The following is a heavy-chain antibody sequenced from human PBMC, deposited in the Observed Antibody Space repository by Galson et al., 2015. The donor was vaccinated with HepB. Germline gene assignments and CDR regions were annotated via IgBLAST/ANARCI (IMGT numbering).Heavy chain of an antibody. Sequence: SLRLSCAASGFTFSSYAMSWVRQAPGKGLEWVSAISGSGGSTYYADSVKGRFTISRDNSKNTLYLQMNSLRAEDTAVYYCAKDRRVTTVVIVYSNWGQGTLVTISS. V-gene: IGHV3-23*01. CDR2: ISGSGGST. D-gene: IGHD4-23*01. J-gene: IGHJ4*02. CDR3: AKDRRVTTVVIVYSN. CDR1: GFTFSSYA.